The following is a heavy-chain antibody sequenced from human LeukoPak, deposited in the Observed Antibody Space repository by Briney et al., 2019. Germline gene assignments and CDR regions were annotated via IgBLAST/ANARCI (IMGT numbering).Heavy chain of an antibody. Sequence: PGRSLRLSCAASGFTFDDYAMHWVRQAPGKGLEWVSGISWNSGSIGYADSVKGRFTISRDNAKNSLYLQMNSLRAEDTALYYCAKETSGFDYWGQEPWSPSPQ. J-gene: IGHJ4*01. CDR1: GFTFDDYA. V-gene: IGHV3-9*01. CDR3: AKETSGFDY. D-gene: IGHD3-10*01. CDR2: ISWNSGSI.